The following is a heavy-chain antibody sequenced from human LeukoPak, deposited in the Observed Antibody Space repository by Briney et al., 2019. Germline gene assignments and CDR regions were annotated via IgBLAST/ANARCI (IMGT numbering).Heavy chain of an antibody. CDR2: LYHGGST. Sequence: GGSLRLSCVGSGVIVRSNYMTWVRQAPGKGLEWVSILYHGGSTYYADSVRGRFSISRDTSKNTLYLQMNSLRVEDTAVYYCASSYGDYGYYFDYWGQGTLVTVSS. V-gene: IGHV3-66*01. D-gene: IGHD4-17*01. J-gene: IGHJ4*02. CDR1: GVIVRSNY. CDR3: ASSYGDYGYYFDY.